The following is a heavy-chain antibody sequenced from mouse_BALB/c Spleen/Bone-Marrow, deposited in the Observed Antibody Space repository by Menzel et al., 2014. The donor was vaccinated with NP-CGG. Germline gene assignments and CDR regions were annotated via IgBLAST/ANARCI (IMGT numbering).Heavy chain of an antibody. CDR3: PRALLGARVH. Sequence: VQLQQPGPVLVKPGASVQVSCKASGYVFSRYNMYWVKQRHGKSLEWIGYIDPYNGGTTFNQKFKGKATLTVDKSSSTAYMHLNGLTSEDTAVYYSPRALLGARVHWGQGTPVT. J-gene: IGHJ4*01. V-gene: IGHV1S135*01. CDR1: GYVFSRYN. CDR2: IDPYNGGT. D-gene: IGHD1-1*01.